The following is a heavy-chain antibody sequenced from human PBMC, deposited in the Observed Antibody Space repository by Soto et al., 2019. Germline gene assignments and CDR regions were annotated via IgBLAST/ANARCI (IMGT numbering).Heavy chain of an antibody. J-gene: IGHJ6*04. CDR2: ISAYNGNT. Sequence: ASVKVSCKASGYTFTSYGISWVRQAPGQGLEWMGWISAYNGNTNYAQKLQGRVKMTTDTSTSTAYMELRSLRSDDTAVYYCAREVLRFLEWPYYYYGMDVWGKGPTVTVSS. CDR1: GYTFTSYG. D-gene: IGHD3-3*01. CDR3: AREVLRFLEWPYYYYGMDV. V-gene: IGHV1-18*04.